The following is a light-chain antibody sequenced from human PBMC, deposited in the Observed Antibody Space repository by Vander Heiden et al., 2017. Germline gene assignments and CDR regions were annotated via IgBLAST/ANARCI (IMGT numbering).Light chain of an antibody. J-gene: IGLJ2*01. CDR1: NMGSKS. CDR3: QVWDSSSDHVV. V-gene: IGLV3-21*02. CDR2: DDS. Sequence: SYALTQPPSVSVAPRQTARTSCGGNNMGSKSVHWYQQKPGQAPVLVVYDDSDRPSGIPERFSGSNSGNTATLTISRGEAGDEADYYCQVWDSSSDHVVFGGGTKLTVL.